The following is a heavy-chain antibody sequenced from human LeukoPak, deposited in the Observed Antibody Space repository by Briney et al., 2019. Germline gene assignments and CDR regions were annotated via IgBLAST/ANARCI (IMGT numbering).Heavy chain of an antibody. D-gene: IGHD3-10*01. J-gene: IGHJ4*02. CDR2: VNGSGDVT. CDR1: GFVFSHYT. Sequence: GGSLRLSCAVSGFVFSHYTMTWVRQGPGKGLEWVSSVNGSGDVTLYADSVMGRFTISRDNAKNTVSLQMNNLRAEDTAVYYCAKSDCGSDGCKLLNYWGQGTLVTASS. CDR3: AKSDCGSDGCKLLNY. V-gene: IGHV3-23*01.